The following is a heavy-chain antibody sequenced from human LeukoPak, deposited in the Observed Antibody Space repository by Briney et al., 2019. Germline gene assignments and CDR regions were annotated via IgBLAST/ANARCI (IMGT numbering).Heavy chain of an antibody. D-gene: IGHD6-19*01. V-gene: IGHV3-9*01. Sequence: GGSLRLSCAASGFTFDDYAMHWVRQAPGKGLEWVSGISWNSGSIGYADSVKGRFTISRDNAKNSLYLQMNSLRAEDTALYYCAKDIFASSGLGYYFDYWGQGTLVTVSS. CDR1: GFTFDDYA. CDR3: AKDIFASSGLGYYFDY. J-gene: IGHJ4*02. CDR2: ISWNSGSI.